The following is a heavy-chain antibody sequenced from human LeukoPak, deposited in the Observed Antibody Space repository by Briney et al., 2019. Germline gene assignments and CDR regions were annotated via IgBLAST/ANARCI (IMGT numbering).Heavy chain of an antibody. D-gene: IGHD3-22*01. V-gene: IGHV4-34*01. CDR1: GGSFSGYY. CDR2: INHSGST. J-gene: IGHJ6*02. CDR3: ASTYYYDSSVMDV. Sequence: SETLSLTCAVYGGSFSGYYWSWIRQPPGKGLEWIGEINHSGSTNYNPPLKSRVTISVDTSKNQFSLKLSSVTAADTAVYYCASTYYYDSSVMDVWGQGTTVTVSS.